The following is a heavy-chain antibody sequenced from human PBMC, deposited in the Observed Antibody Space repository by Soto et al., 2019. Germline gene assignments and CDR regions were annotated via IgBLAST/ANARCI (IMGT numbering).Heavy chain of an antibody. V-gene: IGHV1-69*02. Sequence: ASVEASCKASGGTFSSYTISWVRQAPGQGLEWMGRIIPILGIANYAQKFQGRVTITADKSTSTAYIELSSLRSEDTAVYYCATVGGEGICGVFEFRVKGTMVPVS. CDR3: ATVGGEGICGVFEF. CDR2: IIPILGIA. D-gene: IGHD3-10*01. CDR1: GGTFSSYT. J-gene: IGHJ3*01.